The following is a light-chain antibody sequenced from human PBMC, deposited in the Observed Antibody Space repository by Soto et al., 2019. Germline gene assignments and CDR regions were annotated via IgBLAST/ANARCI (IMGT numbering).Light chain of an antibody. CDR1: QTISTN. V-gene: IGKV3-15*01. J-gene: IGKJ1*01. CDR2: GAS. CDR3: QDYSDWPTWP. Sequence: EVVMTQSPATVSLSPGGRATLSCRPSQTISTNLAWYQQKPGQAPRLLIYGASTRAAGIPARFSGSGSGTEFTLIISSLQSEDFAVYYCQDYSDWPTWPFCQG.